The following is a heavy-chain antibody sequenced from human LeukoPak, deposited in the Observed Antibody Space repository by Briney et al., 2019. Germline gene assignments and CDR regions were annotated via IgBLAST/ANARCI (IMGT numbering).Heavy chain of an antibody. D-gene: IGHD2-2*01. CDR2: ISGSGGST. CDR3: AKDLLTAVYQLLAHAFDI. V-gene: IGHV3-23*01. Sequence: GGSLRLSCAASGFTFSSYWMSWVRQAPGKGLEWVSAISGSGGSTYYADSVKGRFTISRDNSKNTLYLQMNSLRAEDTAVYYCAKDLLTAVYQLLAHAFDIWGQGTMVTVSS. J-gene: IGHJ3*02. CDR1: GFTFSSYW.